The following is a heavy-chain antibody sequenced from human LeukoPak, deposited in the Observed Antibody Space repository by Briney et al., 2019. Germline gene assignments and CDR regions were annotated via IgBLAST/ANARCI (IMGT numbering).Heavy chain of an antibody. Sequence: SETLSLTCTVSGGSISSSSYYWGWIRQPPGKGLEWIGDISYSGTTYCNPSLKSRVTISVDTSKNQFSLKLSSVTAADTAVYYCASRRDSGSYWFDYWGQGTLVTVSS. D-gene: IGHD1-26*01. CDR2: ISYSGTT. CDR3: ASRRDSGSYWFDY. V-gene: IGHV4-39*01. CDR1: GGSISSSSYY. J-gene: IGHJ4*02.